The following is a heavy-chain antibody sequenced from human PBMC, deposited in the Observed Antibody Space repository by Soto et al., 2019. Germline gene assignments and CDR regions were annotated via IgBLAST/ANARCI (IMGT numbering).Heavy chain of an antibody. CDR2: IYYSGST. CDR1: GGSISSGGYY. D-gene: IGHD6-13*01. CDR3: ARSVRGAAAGIRNWFDP. J-gene: IGHJ5*02. V-gene: IGHV4-31*03. Sequence: SETPSITCTVSGGSISSGGYYWSWIRQHPGKCLEWIGYIYYSGSTYYNPSLKSRVTISVDTSKNQFSLKLSSVTAADTAVYYCARSVRGAAAGIRNWFDPWGQGTLVSVSS.